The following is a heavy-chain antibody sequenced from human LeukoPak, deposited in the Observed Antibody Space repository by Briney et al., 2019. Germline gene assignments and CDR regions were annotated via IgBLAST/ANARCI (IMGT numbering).Heavy chain of an antibody. CDR2: ISGSGGST. Sequence: GGSLRLSCAASGFTFSSYAMSWVRQAPGKGLEWVSAISGSGGSTCYADSVKGRFTISRDNSKNTLYLQMNSLRAEDTAVYYCAKVSGYSGSGYVDIWGQGTMVTVSS. CDR3: AKVSGYSGSGYVDI. D-gene: IGHD2-15*01. V-gene: IGHV3-23*01. CDR1: GFTFSSYA. J-gene: IGHJ3*02.